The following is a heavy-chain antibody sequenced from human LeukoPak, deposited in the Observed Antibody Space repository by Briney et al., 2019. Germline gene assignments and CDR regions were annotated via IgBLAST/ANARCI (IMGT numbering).Heavy chain of an antibody. Sequence: GGSLRLSCAASGFTFSSFSMNWVRQAPGKGLEWVSFISSTGGTIYYADSVKGRFTVSRDNGKNSLLLQMNSLRAEDTALYYCARGYSRAAFDIWGQGTVVAVSS. CDR3: ARGYSRAAFDI. D-gene: IGHD2-15*01. J-gene: IGHJ3*02. V-gene: IGHV3-48*01. CDR1: GFTFSSFS. CDR2: ISSTGGTI.